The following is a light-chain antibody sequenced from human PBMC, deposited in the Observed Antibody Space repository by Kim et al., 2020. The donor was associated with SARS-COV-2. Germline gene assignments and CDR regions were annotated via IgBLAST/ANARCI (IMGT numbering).Light chain of an antibody. Sequence: ASVGDRVTITCRASQSSSSYLNWYQQKPGKAPKFLIYAASSLLSGVPSRFSGSGSGTYFTLTISSLQPEDFTTYYCQQSYSTPWGFGQGTKVDIK. CDR1: QSSSSY. J-gene: IGKJ1*01. CDR2: AAS. CDR3: QQSYSTPWG. V-gene: IGKV1-39*01.